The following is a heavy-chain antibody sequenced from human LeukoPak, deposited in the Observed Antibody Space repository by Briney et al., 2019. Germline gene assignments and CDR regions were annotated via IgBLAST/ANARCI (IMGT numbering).Heavy chain of an antibody. D-gene: IGHD6-19*01. V-gene: IGHV4-39*01. CDR3: ASSIAVAGTDY. J-gene: IGHJ4*02. Sequence: SETLSLTCTVSGGSISSSSYYWGWIRQPPGKGLEWIGSIYYSGSTYYNPSLKSRVTISVDTSKNQFSLRLSSVTAADTAVYYCASSIAVAGTDYWGQGTLVTVSS. CDR1: GGSISSSSYY. CDR2: IYYSGST.